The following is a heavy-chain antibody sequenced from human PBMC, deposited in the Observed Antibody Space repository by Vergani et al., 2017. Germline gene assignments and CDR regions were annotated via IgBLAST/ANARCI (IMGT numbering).Heavy chain of an antibody. D-gene: IGHD1-26*01. Sequence: EVQLVESGGGLVKPGGSLRLSCAASGFTFSSYAMHWVRQAPGKGLEYVSAISSNGGSTYYANSVKGRFTISRDNSKNTLYLQMGSLKTEDTAVYYCTSRSGSYYSDYWGQGTLVTVSS. CDR3: TSRSGSYYSDY. CDR2: ISSNGGST. J-gene: IGHJ4*02. CDR1: GFTFSSYA. V-gene: IGHV3-64*01.